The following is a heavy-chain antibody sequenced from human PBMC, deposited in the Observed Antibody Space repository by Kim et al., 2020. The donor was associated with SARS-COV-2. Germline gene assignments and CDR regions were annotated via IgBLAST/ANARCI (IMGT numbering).Heavy chain of an antibody. V-gene: IGHV4-34*01. J-gene: IGHJ4*02. CDR2: ISQSEGT. Sequence: SETLSLTCAVYGGSFSDYYWNWIRQPPGKGLEWIGEISQSEGTHYNPSLKSRVTISVDTSTNQFSLKLSSVTAADTAVYYCARGIDSAKAGYWGQGTLVTVSS. CDR1: GGSFSDYY. CDR3: ARGIDSAKAGY. D-gene: IGHD6-13*01.